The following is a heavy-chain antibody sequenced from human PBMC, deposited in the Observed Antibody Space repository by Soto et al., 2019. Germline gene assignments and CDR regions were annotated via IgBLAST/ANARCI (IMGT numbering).Heavy chain of an antibody. Sequence: EVQLLESGGGLLQPGGSLRLSCAASGFTFSNYAVTWVRQAPGKGLEWVSTISGSGGSTYYADSVKGRFTISRDNSKNTLYLQMNSLRAEDTGVYYCAKDQGSSWYERDYWGQGTLVTVSS. CDR2: ISGSGGST. CDR1: GFTFSNYA. V-gene: IGHV3-23*01. D-gene: IGHD6-13*01. CDR3: AKDQGSSWYERDY. J-gene: IGHJ4*02.